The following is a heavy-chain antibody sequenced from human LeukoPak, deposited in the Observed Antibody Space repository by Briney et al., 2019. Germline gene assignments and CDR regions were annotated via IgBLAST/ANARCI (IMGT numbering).Heavy chain of an antibody. CDR1: GYTFTGYY. D-gene: IGHD6-19*01. V-gene: IGHV1-2*02. CDR3: ANLPLSSGVDY. J-gene: IGHJ4*02. Sequence: GASVKVSCKASGYTFTGYYVHWVRQAPGQGLEWMGWINPNSGGTNYAQKFQGRVTMTRDTSITTTYMELGRLTSDDTAVFYCANLPLSSGVDYWGQGTLVTVSS. CDR2: INPNSGGT.